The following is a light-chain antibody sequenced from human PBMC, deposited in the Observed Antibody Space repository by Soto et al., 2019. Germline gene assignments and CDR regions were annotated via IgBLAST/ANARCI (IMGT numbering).Light chain of an antibody. V-gene: IGKV3-20*01. CDR1: PSVSTSY. CDR2: GAS. Sequence: EIVLTQSPGTLSLSPGERATLSCRDSPSVSTSYLAWYQQKPGQAPRLLIYGASSRAVGIPDNFSGSGSGTDFTLTISRLEPEDFAVYYCQQYGTSPWTFGLGTKVEIK. J-gene: IGKJ1*01. CDR3: QQYGTSPWT.